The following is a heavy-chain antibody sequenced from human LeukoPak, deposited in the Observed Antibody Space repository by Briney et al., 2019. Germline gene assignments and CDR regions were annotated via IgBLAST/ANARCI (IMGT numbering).Heavy chain of an antibody. J-gene: IGHJ4*02. D-gene: IGHD3-22*01. V-gene: IGHV3-23*01. Sequence: GGSLILSCAASGFTFSSYAMSWVRQPPGKGLEWVSAISGSGGSTYYADSVKGRFTISRDNSKNTLYLQMNSLRAEDTAVYCCANDSSGYYYRYYFDYWGQGTLVSVSS. CDR2: ISGSGGST. CDR1: GFTFSSYA. CDR3: ANDSSGYYYRYYFDY.